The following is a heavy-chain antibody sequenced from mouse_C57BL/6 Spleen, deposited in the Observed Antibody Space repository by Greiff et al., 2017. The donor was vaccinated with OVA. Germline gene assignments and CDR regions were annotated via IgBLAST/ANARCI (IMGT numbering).Heavy chain of an antibody. J-gene: IGHJ2*01. V-gene: IGHV1-64*01. Sequence: VQLQQSGAELVKPGASVKLSCKASGYTFTSYWMHWVKQRPGQGLEWIGMIHPNSGSTNYNEKFKSKATLTVDKSSSTAYMQLSSLTSEDSAVYYCAREGGYGSLFDYWGQGTTLTVSS. CDR1: GYTFTSYW. CDR3: AREGGYGSLFDY. CDR2: IHPNSGST. D-gene: IGHD1-1*01.